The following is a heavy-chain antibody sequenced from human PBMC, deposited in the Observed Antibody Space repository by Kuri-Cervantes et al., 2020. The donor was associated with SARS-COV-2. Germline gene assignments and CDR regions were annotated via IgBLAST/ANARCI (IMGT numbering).Heavy chain of an antibody. CDR2: INHSGST. J-gene: IGHJ5*02. Sequence: SETLSLTCTVSGGSISSYYWSWIRQPPGKGLEWIGEINHSGSTNYNPSLKSRVTISVDTSKNQFSLKLSSVTAADTAVHYCARKRTTVTTFWFDPWGQGTLVTVSS. CDR1: GGSISSYY. V-gene: IGHV4-34*01. CDR3: ARKRTTVTTFWFDP. D-gene: IGHD4-17*01.